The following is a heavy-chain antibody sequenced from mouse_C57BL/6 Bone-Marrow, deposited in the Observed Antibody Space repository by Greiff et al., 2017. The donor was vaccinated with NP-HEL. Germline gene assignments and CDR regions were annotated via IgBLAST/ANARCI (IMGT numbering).Heavy chain of an antibody. CDR3: ANLLSFWYFDV. Sequence: QVQLQQPGAELVKPGASVKLSCKASGYTFTSYWMHWVKQRPGQGLEWIGMIHPNSGSNNYNEKFKSKATLTVDKSSSTAYMQLSSLTSEDSAVYYCANLLSFWYFDVWGTGTTVTVSS. J-gene: IGHJ1*03. D-gene: IGHD1-1*01. CDR2: IHPNSGSN. CDR1: GYTFTSYW. V-gene: IGHV1-64*01.